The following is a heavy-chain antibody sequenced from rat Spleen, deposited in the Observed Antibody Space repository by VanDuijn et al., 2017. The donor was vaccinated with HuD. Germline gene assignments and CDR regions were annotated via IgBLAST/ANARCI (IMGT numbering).Heavy chain of an antibody. CDR2: IWSNGGT. CDR3: ARTPSNYGSSY. J-gene: IGHJ2*01. D-gene: IGHD1-3*01. V-gene: IGHV2-47*01. Sequence: QVQLKESGPGLVQPSQTLSLTCTVSGFSLSNYGVSWIRQPPGKGLEWMGGIWSNGGTDYNSAIKSRLSISRDTSKSQVFLKMNSLQTEDTAMYFCARTPSNYGSSYWGQGVMVTVSS. CDR1: GFSLSNYG.